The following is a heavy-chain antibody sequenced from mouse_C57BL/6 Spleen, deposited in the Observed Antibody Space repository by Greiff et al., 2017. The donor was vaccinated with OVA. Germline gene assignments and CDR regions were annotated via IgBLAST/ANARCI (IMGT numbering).Heavy chain of an antibody. Sequence: EVQVVESGPGLVKPSQSLSLTCSVTGYSITSGYYWNWIRQFPGNKLEWMGYISYDGSNNYNPSLKNRISITRDTSKNQFFLKLNSVTTEDTATYYCARDRNYYGSSGSFDYWGQGTTLTVSS. J-gene: IGHJ2*01. D-gene: IGHD1-1*01. CDR2: ISYDGSN. CDR3: ARDRNYYGSSGSFDY. V-gene: IGHV3-6*01. CDR1: GYSITSGYY.